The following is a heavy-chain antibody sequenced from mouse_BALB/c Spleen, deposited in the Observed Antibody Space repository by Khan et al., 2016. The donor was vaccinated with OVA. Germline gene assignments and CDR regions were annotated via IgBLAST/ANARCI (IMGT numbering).Heavy chain of an antibody. V-gene: IGHV9-2-1*01. Sequence: QIQLVQSGPELKKPGETVKISCKASGYTFTDYSMHWVKQAPGKGLKWMGWINTETGEPTYADDFKGRFAFSLETSASTAYLQINNLKNEDTATYCCAEGDYGGFDYWGQGTTLTVSS. D-gene: IGHD2-4*01. J-gene: IGHJ2*01. CDR1: GYTFTDYS. CDR3: AEGDYGGFDY. CDR2: INTETGEP.